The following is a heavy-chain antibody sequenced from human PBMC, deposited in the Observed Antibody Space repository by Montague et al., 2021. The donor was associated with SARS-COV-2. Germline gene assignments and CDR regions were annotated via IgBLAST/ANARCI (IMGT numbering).Heavy chain of an antibody. Sequence: SETLSLTCAVYGGSFSGYDWSWIRQSPGKGLEWIGEINHSGSTNYNPSLKSRVTVSVDTSKNQFSLKLSAVTAAATAVYYCARGRVEITRIAVVFTGGNYYVDHWGRGTPVTGSS. V-gene: IGHV4-34*01. J-gene: IGHJ4*02. CDR3: ARGRVEITRIAVVFTGGNYYVDH. D-gene: IGHD3-22*01. CDR2: INHSGST. CDR1: GGSFSGYD.